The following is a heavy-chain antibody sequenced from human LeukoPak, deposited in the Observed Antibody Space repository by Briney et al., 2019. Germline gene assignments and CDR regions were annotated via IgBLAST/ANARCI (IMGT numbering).Heavy chain of an antibody. CDR3: ARDHSSSSEDY. CDR1: GYSISSGYY. D-gene: IGHD6-13*01. V-gene: IGHV4-38-2*02. J-gene: IGHJ4*02. CDR2: IFHTGST. Sequence: SETLSLTCTVSGYSISSGYYWAWVRQPPGKGLEWIGSIFHTGSTYHNPSLKSRVTISVDTSKNQFSLKLNSVTAADMAVYYCARDHSSSSEDYWGQGTLVTVSS.